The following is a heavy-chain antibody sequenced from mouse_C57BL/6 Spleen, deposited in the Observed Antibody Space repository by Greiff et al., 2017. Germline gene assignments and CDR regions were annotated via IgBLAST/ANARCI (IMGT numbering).Heavy chain of an antibody. D-gene: IGHD1-1*01. CDR1: GYSITSGYY. CDR3: ARFITTVVAHFDY. CDR2: ISYYGSN. V-gene: IGHV3-6*01. Sequence: EVKLQESGPGLVKPSQSLSLTCSVTGYSITSGYYWNWIRQFPGNKLEWMGYISYYGSNNYNPSLKNRISITRDTSKNQCFLKLNSVTTEDTATYYCARFITTVVAHFDYWGQGTTLTVSS. J-gene: IGHJ2*01.